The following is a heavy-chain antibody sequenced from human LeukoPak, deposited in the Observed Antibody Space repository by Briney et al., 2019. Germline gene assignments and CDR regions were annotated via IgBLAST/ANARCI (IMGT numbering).Heavy chain of an antibody. Sequence: ASVKVSCKASGYTFTNYGVNWVRQAPGQGLEYMGWISGYDGNTNYAQKVQGRVTMTADISTSTAYMELRSPRSDDTAVYYCARGSGRDGYSYAFDIWGQGTMVTVSS. CDR3: ARGSGRDGYSYAFDI. V-gene: IGHV1-18*01. D-gene: IGHD5-24*01. CDR2: ISGYDGNT. CDR1: GYTFTNYG. J-gene: IGHJ3*02.